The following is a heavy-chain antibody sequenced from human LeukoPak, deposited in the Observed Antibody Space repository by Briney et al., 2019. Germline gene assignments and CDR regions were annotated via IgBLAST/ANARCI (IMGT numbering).Heavy chain of an antibody. J-gene: IGHJ6*02. D-gene: IGHD2-2*02. CDR3: ARKALYPYYYGMDV. V-gene: IGHV1-18*01. CDR1: GYTFTSYG. Sequence: ASVKVSCKASGYTFTSYGISWVRQAPGQGLEWMGWIGAYNGNTNYAQKLQGRVTMTTDTSTSTAYMELRSLRSDDTAVYYCARKALYPYYYGMDVWGQGTTVTVSS. CDR2: IGAYNGNT.